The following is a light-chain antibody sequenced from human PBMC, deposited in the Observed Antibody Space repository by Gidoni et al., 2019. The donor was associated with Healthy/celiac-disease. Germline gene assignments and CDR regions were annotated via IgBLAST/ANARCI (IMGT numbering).Light chain of an antibody. V-gene: IGKV2-28*01. CDR2: LGA. CDR1: QSLLHSNGYNY. Sequence: DIVMTQSPLSLPVTPGEPASISCRSSQSLLHSNGYNYLDWYLQKPGQSPQLLIYLGANRASGVPDRFSGSGSGTDFTLKISRVEAEDVGVYYCMQARQTPQATFXXXTKLEIK. CDR3: MQARQTPQAT. J-gene: IGKJ2*01.